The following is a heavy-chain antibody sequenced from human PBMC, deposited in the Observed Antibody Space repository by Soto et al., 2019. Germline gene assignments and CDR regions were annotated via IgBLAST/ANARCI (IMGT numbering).Heavy chain of an antibody. Sequence: EVQLVESGGGLVQPGGSLRLSCAASGFTFSSYSMNWVRQAPGKGLEWVSYISSSSSTIYYADSVKGRFTISRDNAKNSRYLQMNSLRAEDTAVYYCARDRCSGGSCLDYWGQGTLVTVSS. CDR2: ISSSSSTI. CDR3: ARDRCSGGSCLDY. J-gene: IGHJ4*02. V-gene: IGHV3-48*01. D-gene: IGHD2-15*01. CDR1: GFTFSSYS.